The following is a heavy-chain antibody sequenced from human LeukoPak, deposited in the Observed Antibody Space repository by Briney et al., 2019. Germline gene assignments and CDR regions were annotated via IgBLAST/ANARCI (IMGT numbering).Heavy chain of an antibody. Sequence: SETLSLTCAVYGGSFSDYSWSWIRQPPGKGLEWIGQINHSGTTYYNPSLKSRVTISVDTSKNQFSLKLSSVTAADTAVYYCARFPHYYDSSNSYVRFYLDYWGQGSLVTVSS. CDR3: ARFPHYYDSSNSYVRFYLDY. CDR1: GGSFSDYS. D-gene: IGHD3-22*01. J-gene: IGHJ4*02. V-gene: IGHV4-34*01. CDR2: INHSGTT.